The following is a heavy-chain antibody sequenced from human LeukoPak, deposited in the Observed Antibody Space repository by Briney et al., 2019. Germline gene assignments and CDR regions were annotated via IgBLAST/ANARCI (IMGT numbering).Heavy chain of an antibody. J-gene: IGHJ4*02. V-gene: IGHV4-39*07. CDR2: LYYSGST. CDR3: ARSSGSSDYGN. CDR1: GGSISSGSYY. D-gene: IGHD4-17*01. Sequence: SETLSLTCTVSGGSISSGSYYWGWIRQPPGKGLEWIGSLYYSGSTSYNPSLKSRVTISRETSKNQFSLRLNSVTAGDTAVYYCARSSGSSDYGNWGQGTLVTVSS.